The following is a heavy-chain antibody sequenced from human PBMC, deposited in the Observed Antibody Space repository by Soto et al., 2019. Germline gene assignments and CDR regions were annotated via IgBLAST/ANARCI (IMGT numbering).Heavy chain of an antibody. CDR2: ISAYNGNT. D-gene: IGHD2-15*01. CDR1: GYTFTSYG. V-gene: IGHV1-18*01. Sequence: VASVKVSCKASGYTFTSYGISWVRQAPGQGLEWMGWISAYNGNTNYAQKLQGRVTMTTDTSTSTAYMELRSLRSDDTAVYYCARSHSEYCSGGSCYSGYYYYYYMDVWGKGTTVTVSS. CDR3: ARSHSEYCSGGSCYSGYYYYYYMDV. J-gene: IGHJ6*03.